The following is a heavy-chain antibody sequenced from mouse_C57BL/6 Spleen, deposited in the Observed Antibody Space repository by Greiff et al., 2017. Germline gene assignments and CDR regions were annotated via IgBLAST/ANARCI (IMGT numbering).Heavy chain of an antibody. J-gene: IGHJ2*01. V-gene: IGHV1-50*01. CDR2: IDPSDSYS. CDR1: GYTFTSYW. CDR3: ASLITLDFDY. D-gene: IGHD1-1*02. Sequence: QVQLQQPGAELVKPGASVKLSCKASGYTFTSYWMQWVKQRPGQGLEWIGEIDPSDSYSNYNQKFKGKATLTVATSSSTAYMQLSSLTSEDSAVYYFASLITLDFDYWGQGTTLTVSS.